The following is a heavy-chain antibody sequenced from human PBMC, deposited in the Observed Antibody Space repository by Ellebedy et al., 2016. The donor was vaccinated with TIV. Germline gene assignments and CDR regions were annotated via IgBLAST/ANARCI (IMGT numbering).Heavy chain of an antibody. J-gene: IGHJ4*02. CDR3: AVQGPAARQAD. CDR1: GFTFNSYS. Sequence: PGGSLRLSCAASGFTFNSYSMNWVRQAPGKGLEWISYISKSDTTYYADSVRGRFTMSRDTSKNKLYLQMNSLRTEDTAVYYCAVQGPAARQADWGQGTLVTVSS. CDR2: ISKSDTT. D-gene: IGHD6-6*01. V-gene: IGHV3-48*01.